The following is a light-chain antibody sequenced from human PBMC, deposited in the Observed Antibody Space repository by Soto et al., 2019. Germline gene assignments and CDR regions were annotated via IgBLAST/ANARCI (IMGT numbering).Light chain of an antibody. Sequence: QSVLTQPPSASGSPGQSVTISCTGTSSDVGVYNYVSWYQKHPGKAPKLMIYDVSKRPSGVPDRFSGSKSGNTASLTVAGLQAEDEADYYCSSYAGSNKLIFGGGTQLTVL. CDR2: DVS. CDR1: SSDVGVYNY. CDR3: SSYAGSNKLI. J-gene: IGLJ2*01. V-gene: IGLV2-8*01.